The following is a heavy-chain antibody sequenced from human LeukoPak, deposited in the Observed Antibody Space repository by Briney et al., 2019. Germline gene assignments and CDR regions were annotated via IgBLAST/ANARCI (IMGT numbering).Heavy chain of an antibody. CDR2: INRVSNTI. D-gene: IGHD5-18*01. J-gene: IGHJ6*02. Sequence: GGSLRLSCAASGFTFSSYSMNWVRQAPGKGLEWVSYINRVSNTIYYADSVKGRFTISRGNAKNSLYLQMNSLRAEDTAVYYCARSRYSYGYISYGMDVWGQGTTVTVS. CDR1: GFTFSSYS. CDR3: ARSRYSYGYISYGMDV. V-gene: IGHV3-48*01.